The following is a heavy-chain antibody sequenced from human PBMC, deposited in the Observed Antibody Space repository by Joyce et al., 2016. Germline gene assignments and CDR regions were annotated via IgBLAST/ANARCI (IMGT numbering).Heavy chain of an antibody. CDR1: GYTFTGYY. Sequence: QVQLVQSGAEVKKPGASVKVSCKASGYTFTGYYMHWVRQAPGQGLEWMGWINPNSGGTNYAQKFQGRVTMTRDTSISTAYMELRRRKSDETAVYYCARVDTTMSPSYFDYWGQGTLVTVSS. CDR2: INPNSGGT. J-gene: IGHJ4*02. D-gene: IGHD5-18*01. V-gene: IGHV1-2*02. CDR3: ARVDTTMSPSYFDY.